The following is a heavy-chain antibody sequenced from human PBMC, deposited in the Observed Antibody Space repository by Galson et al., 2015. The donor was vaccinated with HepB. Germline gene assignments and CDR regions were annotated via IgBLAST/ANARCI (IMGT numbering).Heavy chain of an antibody. CDR1: GFTFDDYA. CDR3: AKSLYDSSGYNPWYYYGMDV. V-gene: IGHV3-9*01. Sequence: SLRLSCAASGFTFDDYAMHWVRQAPGKGLEWVSGISWNSGSIGYADSVKGRFTISRDNAKNSLYLQMNSLRAEDTALYYCAKSLYDSSGYNPWYYYGMDVWGQGTTVTVSS. D-gene: IGHD3-22*01. CDR2: ISWNSGSI. J-gene: IGHJ6*02.